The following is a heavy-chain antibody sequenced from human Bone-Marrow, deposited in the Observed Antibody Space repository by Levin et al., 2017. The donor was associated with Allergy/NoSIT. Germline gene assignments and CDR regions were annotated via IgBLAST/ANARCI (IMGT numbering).Heavy chain of an antibody. CDR2: INPKSGDT. CDR1: GYTFTNYR. J-gene: IGHJ6*02. V-gene: IGHV1-2*06. D-gene: IGHD4-23*01. Sequence: VASVKVSCKASGYTFTNYRVHWVRHAPGQGLEWMGRINPKSGDTKYAPKFQGRVTMTRDTSINTVYMQLSGLRSDDTATYYCARDHGNPYYYYWYGLDAWGQGTTVTVSS. CDR3: ARDHGNPYYYYWYGLDA.